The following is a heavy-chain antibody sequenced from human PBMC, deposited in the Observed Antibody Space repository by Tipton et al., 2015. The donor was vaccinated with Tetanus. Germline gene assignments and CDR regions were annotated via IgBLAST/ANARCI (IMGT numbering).Heavy chain of an antibody. CDR1: VGSISSGDYY. V-gene: IGHV4-30-4*01. J-gene: IGHJ6*03. CDR2: IYKSGNT. CDR3: ARVGYYYYYMDV. D-gene: IGHD3-22*01. Sequence: LACTVSVGSISSGDYYWSWVRQSPGEGLEWIGHIYKSGNTYYKPSLKSRVAISIDASKNQFSLKLNSMTAADTAVYYCARVGYYYYYMDVWGKGTTVTVSS.